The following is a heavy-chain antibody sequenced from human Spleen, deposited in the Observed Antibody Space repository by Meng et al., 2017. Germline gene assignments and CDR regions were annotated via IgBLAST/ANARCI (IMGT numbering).Heavy chain of an antibody. J-gene: IGHJ4*02. CDR2: IGPKSGDT. D-gene: IGHD3-10*01. Sequence: ASVKVSCKASGYNFPDYWLHWVRRAPGQGLEWMGRIGPKSGDTHYAQRFQGRVTMTRDTSISTAYMELSSLRSEDTAVYYCARGGGLLWFGELPGHFDYWGQGTLVTVSS. V-gene: IGHV1-2*06. CDR1: GYNFPDYW. CDR3: ARGGGLLWFGELPGHFDY.